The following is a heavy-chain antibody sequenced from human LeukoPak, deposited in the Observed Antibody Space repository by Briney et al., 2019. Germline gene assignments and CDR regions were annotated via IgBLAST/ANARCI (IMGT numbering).Heavy chain of an antibody. Sequence: GGSLSLSCAASGFTFSRYSMKCVRRAPGEGLGWVSSISSSSSYIYYADSVKGRFTISRDNAKNSLYLQMNSLRAEDRAVYYCARVPQGAFDIWGQGTMVTVSS. V-gene: IGHV3-21*01. CDR2: ISSSSSYI. J-gene: IGHJ3*02. CDR3: ARVPQGAFDI. CDR1: GFTFSRYS.